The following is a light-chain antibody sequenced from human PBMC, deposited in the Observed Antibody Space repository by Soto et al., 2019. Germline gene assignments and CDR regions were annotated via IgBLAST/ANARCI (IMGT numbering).Light chain of an antibody. CDR2: STN. J-gene: IGLJ3*02. CDR3: VLYMGSGLWL. CDR1: SGSVSTSYY. Sequence: QAVVTQEPSFSVSPGGTVTLTCGLSSGSVSTSYYPSWYQQTPGQAPRTLIYSTNTRSSGVPDRFSGSILGNKAALTVTGAQADDESDYYCVLYMGSGLWLFGGGTKVTVL. V-gene: IGLV8-61*01.